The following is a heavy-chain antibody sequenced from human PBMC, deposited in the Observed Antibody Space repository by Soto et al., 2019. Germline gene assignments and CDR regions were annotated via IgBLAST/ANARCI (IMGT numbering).Heavy chain of an antibody. J-gene: IGHJ4*02. CDR2: LSGDGGRT. Sequence: GGSLRLSCAASGFTFSTYAMTWVRQAPGKGLEWVSALSGDGGRTYYADSVKGRFTISRDNSKNTLYLQMNSLRAEDTAVYYCAKERDSRGYYDYLGQGTLVTVSS. CDR3: AKERDSRGYYDY. CDR1: GFTFSTYA. D-gene: IGHD2-21*01. V-gene: IGHV3-23*01.